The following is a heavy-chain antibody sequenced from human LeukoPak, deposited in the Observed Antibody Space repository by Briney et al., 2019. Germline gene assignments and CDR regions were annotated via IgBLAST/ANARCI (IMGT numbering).Heavy chain of an antibody. CDR3: ARDFH. CDR1: GFTFSSYS. Sequence: PGGSLRLSCAASGFTFSSYSMNWVRQAPGRGLEWVSFISSMSTTIYNADSVKGRFTISRDNARNSLYLQMNSLRAEDTAVYYCARDFHWGQGTLVTVSS. J-gene: IGHJ4*02. V-gene: IGHV3-48*04. CDR2: ISSMSTTI. D-gene: IGHD2/OR15-2a*01.